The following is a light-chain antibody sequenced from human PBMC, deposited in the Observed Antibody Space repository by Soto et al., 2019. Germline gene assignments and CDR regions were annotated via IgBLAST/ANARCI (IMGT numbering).Light chain of an antibody. V-gene: IGLV2-14*01. CDR2: DVS. CDR1: SSDIGGYKY. CDR3: RSYTGGSTEL. J-gene: IGLJ1*01. Sequence: QSVLTQPASVSGSPGQSITISCTGTSSDIGGYKYVSWYQQHPGKAPKLMIYDVSNRPSGVSNRFSGSKSGNTATLTISGLQCGDEAENSCRSYTGGSTELFGKGTRGTVL.